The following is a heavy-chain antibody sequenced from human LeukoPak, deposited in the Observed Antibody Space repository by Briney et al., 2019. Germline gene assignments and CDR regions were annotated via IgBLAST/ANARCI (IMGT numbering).Heavy chain of an antibody. CDR1: GFTLRSYW. CDR3: AREDGYNFPYYFDY. V-gene: IGHV3-7*01. Sequence: GGSLRLSCAASGFTLRSYWMSWVRQAPGKGLEWAANIKQDGSEKYYVDSVKGRFTISRDNAKNSLYLQMNSLRAEDTAVYYCAREDGYNFPYYFDYWGQGTLVTVSS. J-gene: IGHJ4*02. CDR2: IKQDGSEK. D-gene: IGHD5-24*01.